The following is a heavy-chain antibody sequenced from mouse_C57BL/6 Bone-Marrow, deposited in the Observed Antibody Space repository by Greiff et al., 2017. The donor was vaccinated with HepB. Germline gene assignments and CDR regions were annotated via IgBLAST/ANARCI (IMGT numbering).Heavy chain of an antibody. D-gene: IGHD2-4*01. V-gene: IGHV1-15*01. J-gene: IGHJ4*01. Sequence: VQLQQSGAELVRPGASVTLSCKASGYTFTDYEMHWVKQTPVHGLEWIGAIDPETGGTAYNQKFKGKAILTADKSSSTAYMKLRSLTSEDSAVYYCTRSDYDPYAMDYWGQGTSVTVSS. CDR1: GYTFTDYE. CDR2: IDPETGGT. CDR3: TRSDYDPYAMDY.